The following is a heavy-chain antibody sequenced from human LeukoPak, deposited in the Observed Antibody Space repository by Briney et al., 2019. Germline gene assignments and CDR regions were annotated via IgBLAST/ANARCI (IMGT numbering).Heavy chain of an antibody. CDR2: IKQDGSEK. Sequence: GGSLRLSCAASGFTFSSYWMSWVRQAPGKGLEWVASIKQDGSEKYYVDSVKGRFTISRDNAKNSLYLQMNSLRAEDTAVYYCAREGDIVVVPAAMDYWGQGTLVTVSS. V-gene: IGHV3-7*01. CDR1: GFTFSSYW. D-gene: IGHD2-2*01. J-gene: IGHJ4*02. CDR3: AREGDIVVVPAAMDY.